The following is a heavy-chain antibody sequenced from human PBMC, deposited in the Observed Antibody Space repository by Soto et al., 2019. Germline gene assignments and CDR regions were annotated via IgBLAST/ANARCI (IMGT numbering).Heavy chain of an antibody. V-gene: IGHV1-69*01. Sequence: QVQLVQSGAEVKKPGSSVKVSCKASGGTFSSYAISWVRQAPGQGLEWMGGIIPIFGTANYAQKFQGRVTITADESTSTAYMELSSVRSEDTAVYYCARDRERLGGIVRGSFDYWGQGTLVTVSS. D-gene: IGHD3-16*01. CDR2: IIPIFGTA. J-gene: IGHJ4*02. CDR1: GGTFSSYA. CDR3: ARDRERLGGIVRGSFDY.